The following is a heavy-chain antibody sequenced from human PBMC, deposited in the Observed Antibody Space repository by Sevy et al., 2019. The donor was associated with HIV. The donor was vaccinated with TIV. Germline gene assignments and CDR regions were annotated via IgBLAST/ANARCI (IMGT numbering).Heavy chain of an antibody. V-gene: IGHV3-30-3*01. CDR1: GFMFSDYS. CDR2: ISYDGSNK. Sequence: GGSLRLSCAVSGFMFSDYSMHWIRQAPGKGLEWVTLISYDGSNKFYAGSVQGRFTISRDNSKNILFLQMNSVRDEDTAVYYCLRDERHGLPDYWGQGTLVTVSS. CDR3: LRDERHGLPDY. J-gene: IGHJ4*02.